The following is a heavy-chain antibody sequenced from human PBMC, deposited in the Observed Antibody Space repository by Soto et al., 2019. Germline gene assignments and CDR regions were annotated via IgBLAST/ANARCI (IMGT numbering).Heavy chain of an antibody. Sequence: ASVKVSCTVSGCSFSSYTINWVRHAPGQGLEWVGGFVPEGGKAIYAQKWHGRVTVTEDTVTDTAYMELSGLKSDDTAVYYCATPTTLRGSMITNINFDFWRQGTPVTVS. V-gene: IGHV1-24*01. CDR2: FVPEGGKA. J-gene: IGHJ4*02. CDR1: GCSFSSYT. CDR3: ATPTTLRGSMITNINFDF. D-gene: IGHD3-10*01.